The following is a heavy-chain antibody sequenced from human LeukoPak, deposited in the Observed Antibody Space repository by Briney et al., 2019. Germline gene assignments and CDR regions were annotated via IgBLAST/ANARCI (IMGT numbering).Heavy chain of an antibody. V-gene: IGHV3-11*01. D-gene: IGHD5-24*01. CDR2: ISSSGSTI. CDR1: GFTFSDYY. J-gene: IGHJ4*02. CDR3: ARETLEMATIDY. Sequence: GGSLRLSCAASGFTFSDYYMSWIRQAPGKGLEWVSYISSSGSTIYYADSVKGRFTISRDNAKNSVYLQMNSLRAEDTAVYYCARETLEMATIDYWGQGTLVTVSS.